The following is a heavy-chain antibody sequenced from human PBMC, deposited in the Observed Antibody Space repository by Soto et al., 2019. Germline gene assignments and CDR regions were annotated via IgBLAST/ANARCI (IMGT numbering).Heavy chain of an antibody. V-gene: IGHV4-31*03. CDR2: IYHSGST. Sequence: SETLSLTCTVSGGSISSDGYYWTWIRQHPGKGLEWIGYIYHSGSTYYNPSLKSRVTISVDTSKNQFSLKLSSVTAADTAMYYCARESGYRSGWSFDYWGQGTLVTVSS. D-gene: IGHD6-19*01. J-gene: IGHJ4*02. CDR1: GGSISSDGYY. CDR3: ARESGYRSGWSFDY.